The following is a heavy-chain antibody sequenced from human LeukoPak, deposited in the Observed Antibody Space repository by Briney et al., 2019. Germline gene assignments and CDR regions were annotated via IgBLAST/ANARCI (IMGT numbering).Heavy chain of an antibody. CDR3: AKVRYGGDVLDY. CDR1: EFTLRSYS. V-gene: IGHV3-21*04. J-gene: IGHJ4*02. D-gene: IGHD1-26*01. CDR2: ISSRSTYI. Sequence: PGGSLRLSCAASEFTLRSYSMNWVRQAPGKGLEWVSTISSRSTYIYYADSVKGRFTISRDNSKNTLYLQMNSLRAEDTAVHYCAKVRYGGDVLDYWGQGTLVTVSS.